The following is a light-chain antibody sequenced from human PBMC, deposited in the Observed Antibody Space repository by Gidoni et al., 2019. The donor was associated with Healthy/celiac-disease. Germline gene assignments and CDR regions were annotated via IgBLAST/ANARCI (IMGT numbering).Light chain of an antibody. CDR1: ETIYYK. Sequence: ETALTLSPVTLSVSSGESAALSCRASETIYYKLAWYQQKPGQAPRLLIYGASIRATGVPDRFRGSGSGTEFTLTISSLQSEDFAFYYYQQYSNWPPFTFGGGTKVEMK. CDR3: QQYSNWPPFT. V-gene: IGKV3-15*01. CDR2: GAS. J-gene: IGKJ4*01.